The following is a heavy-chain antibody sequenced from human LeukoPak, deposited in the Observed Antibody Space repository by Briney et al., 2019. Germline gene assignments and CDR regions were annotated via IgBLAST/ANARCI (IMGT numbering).Heavy chain of an antibody. D-gene: IGHD6-6*01. J-gene: IGHJ3*02. CDR2: ISAYNGNT. CDR3: ARTYSSSFRNAFDI. CDR1: GYTFTSCG. V-gene: IGHV1-18*01. Sequence: ASVKVSCKASGYTFTSCGISWVRQAPGQGLEWMGWISAYNGNTNYAQKLQGRVTMTTDTSTSTAYMELRSLRSDDTAVYYCARTYSSSFRNAFDIWGQGTMVTVSS.